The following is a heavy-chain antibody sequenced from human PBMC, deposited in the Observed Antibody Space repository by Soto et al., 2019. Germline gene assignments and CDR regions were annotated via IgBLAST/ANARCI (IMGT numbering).Heavy chain of an antibody. CDR3: ARRIRGQLDQHAYYFDY. D-gene: IGHD6-6*01. CDR2: INHSGST. Sequence: PSETLSLTCAVYGGSFSGYYWSWIRQPPGKGLEWIGEINHSGSTNYNPSLKSRVTISVDTSKNQFSLKLSSVTAADTAVYYCARRIRGQLDQHAYYFDYWGQGTLVTVSS. J-gene: IGHJ4*02. CDR1: GGSFSGYY. V-gene: IGHV4-34*01.